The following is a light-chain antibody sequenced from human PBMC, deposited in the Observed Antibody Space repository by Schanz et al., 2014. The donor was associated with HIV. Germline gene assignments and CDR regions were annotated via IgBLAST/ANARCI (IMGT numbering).Light chain of an antibody. CDR1: NADVGGYDY. Sequence: QSALTQPASVSGSPGQSVSISCSGSNADVGGYDYVSWYQQHPGKAPKLMIYDVSNRPSGVPDRFSGSKSGNTASLIVSGLQAEDEAEYYCSSYSGHNNLGIFGGGTKLTVL. J-gene: IGLJ2*01. V-gene: IGLV2-8*01. CDR2: DVS. CDR3: SSYSGHNNLGI.